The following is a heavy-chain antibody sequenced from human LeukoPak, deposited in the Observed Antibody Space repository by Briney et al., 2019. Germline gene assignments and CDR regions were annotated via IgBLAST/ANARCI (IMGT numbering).Heavy chain of an antibody. CDR1: EFTFSSYA. CDR3: ARPLSILTGYQAPLDY. CDR2: ISYDGSNK. D-gene: IGHD3-9*01. Sequence: PGGSLRLSCAASEFTFSSYAMHWVRQAPGKGLEWVAVISYDGSNKYYADSVKGRFTISRDNSKNTLYLQMNSLRAEDTAVYYCARPLSILTGYQAPLDYWGQGTLVTVSS. J-gene: IGHJ4*02. V-gene: IGHV3-30-3*01.